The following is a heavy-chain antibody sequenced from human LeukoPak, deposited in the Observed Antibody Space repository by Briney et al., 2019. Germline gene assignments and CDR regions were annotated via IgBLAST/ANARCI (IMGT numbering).Heavy chain of an antibody. J-gene: IGHJ6*02. CDR1: GYSFTSYW. V-gene: IGHV5-51*01. CDR3: ARHSDTAMVTSSYYYGMDV. D-gene: IGHD5-18*01. Sequence: GESLKISCKGSGYSFTSYWIGWVRQMPGKGLEWMGIIYRGDSDTRYSPSFQGQVTISADKSISTAYLQWSSLKASDTAMYYRARHSDTAMVTSSYYYGMDVWGQGTTVTVSS. CDR2: IYRGDSDT.